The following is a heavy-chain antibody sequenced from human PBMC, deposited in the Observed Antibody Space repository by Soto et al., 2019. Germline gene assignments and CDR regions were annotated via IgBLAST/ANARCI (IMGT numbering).Heavy chain of an antibody. D-gene: IGHD6-19*01. J-gene: IGHJ6*02. CDR3: ETIMGPKGLAVAGFYYYGMDV. V-gene: IGHV1-24*01. CDR1: GYSHSGLS. Sequence: SLKAYCKIVGYSHSGLSMRCRRQDTRKEREWMGGFDPEDGETIYAQKFQRRVTMTEDTSTDTAYMELSSLRSEDTAVYYCETIMGPKGLAVAGFYYYGMDVWGQGTTVTVSS. CDR2: FDPEDGET.